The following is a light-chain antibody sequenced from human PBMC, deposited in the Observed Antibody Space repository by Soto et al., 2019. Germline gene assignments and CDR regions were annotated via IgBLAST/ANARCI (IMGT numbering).Light chain of an antibody. V-gene: IGKV1-39*01. J-gene: IGKJ5*01. CDR1: QIISRY. CDR3: QQRYSTPPVIT. Sequence: DIQMTQSPSSLSASVGDRVTITCRASQIISRYVNRYQQKPGKAPKLLIYAASSLQSGVPSRFSGSGSGTYFTLTISSLQLDDFATYYCQQRYSTPPVITFGQGTLLEIK. CDR2: AAS.